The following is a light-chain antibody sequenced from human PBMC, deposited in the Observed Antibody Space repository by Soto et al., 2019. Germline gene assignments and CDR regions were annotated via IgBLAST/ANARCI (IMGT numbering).Light chain of an antibody. CDR1: QRVSSN. CDR2: GAS. J-gene: IGKJ1*01. CDR3: QQYDTWPPT. V-gene: IGKV3D-15*01. Sequence: EVVMTQSPATLSVSPGERATLSCRASQRVSSNLVWYQQRPGQAPRLLIRGASTRATGIPVRFSGSGSGTEFTLTISSLQSEDFAVYYCQQYDTWPPTLGQGTEVEI.